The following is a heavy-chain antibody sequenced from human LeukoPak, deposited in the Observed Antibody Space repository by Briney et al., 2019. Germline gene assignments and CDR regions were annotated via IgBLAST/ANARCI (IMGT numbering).Heavy chain of an antibody. CDR2: ISGSGGST. Sequence: GGSLRLSCAASGFTFSTYNMNWVRQAPGKGLEWVSAISGSGGSTYYADSVKGRFTISRDNSKNTLYLQMNSLRAEDTAVYYCAKTGATYDFWSGSLSAFDIWGQGTMVTVSS. D-gene: IGHD3-3*01. J-gene: IGHJ3*02. CDR1: GFTFSTYN. CDR3: AKTGATYDFWSGSLSAFDI. V-gene: IGHV3-23*01.